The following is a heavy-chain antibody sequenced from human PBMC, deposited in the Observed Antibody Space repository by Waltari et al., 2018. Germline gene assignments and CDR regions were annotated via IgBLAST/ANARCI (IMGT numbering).Heavy chain of an antibody. Sequence: EVQLLESGGGLVQPGGSLRLPCAASGFTFSSYALSWVRQAPGKGLEWVAATRGSGGSTYYADYVKGRFTIARDKSKNTLYLQMNSLRAEDTAVYYCAKFVEGSIVEAPFDYWGQGTLVTVSS. V-gene: IGHV3-23*01. CDR1: GFTFSSYA. D-gene: IGHD1-26*01. CDR2: TRGSGGST. J-gene: IGHJ4*02. CDR3: AKFVEGSIVEAPFDY.